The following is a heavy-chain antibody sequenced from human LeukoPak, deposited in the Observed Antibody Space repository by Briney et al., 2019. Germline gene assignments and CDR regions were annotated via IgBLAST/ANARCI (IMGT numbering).Heavy chain of an antibody. Sequence: GASVKVSCKASGGTFSSYAISWVRQAPGQGLEWMGGIIPIFGTANYAQKFQGRVTITADESTSTAYMELSSLRSDDTAVYYCARVVSHSSGYYYGEHWFDPWGQGTLVTVSS. CDR1: GGTFSSYA. CDR2: IIPIFGTA. V-gene: IGHV1-69*13. D-gene: IGHD3-22*01. J-gene: IGHJ5*02. CDR3: ARVVSHSSGYYYGEHWFDP.